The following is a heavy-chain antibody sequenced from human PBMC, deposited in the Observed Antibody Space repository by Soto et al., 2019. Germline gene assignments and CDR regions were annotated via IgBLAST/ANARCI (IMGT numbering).Heavy chain of an antibody. CDR2: IVGSGGST. J-gene: IGHJ4*02. V-gene: IGHV3-23*01. D-gene: IGHD6-19*01. CDR1: GFTFDNYA. Sequence: GSLRLSCASSGFTFDNYAMSWVRQAPGKGLEWVSAIVGSGGSTYYADSAKGRFTISRDNSKNTLYLQMNGLRAEDTAVYYCARGRDSAWYGVGIWGQGT. CDR3: ARGRDSAWYGVGI.